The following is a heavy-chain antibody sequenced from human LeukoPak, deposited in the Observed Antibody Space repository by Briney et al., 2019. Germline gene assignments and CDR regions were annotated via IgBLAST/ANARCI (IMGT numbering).Heavy chain of an antibody. CDR1: GFTFSNYW. Sequence: GGSLRLSCAASGFTFSNYWMHWVRQVPGKGLEWVANIKQDGSEKYYVDSVKGRFTISRDNAKNSLYLQMNSLRAEDTAVYYCATRWDLDYWGQGTLVTVSS. CDR2: IKQDGSEK. D-gene: IGHD1-26*01. CDR3: ATRWDLDY. V-gene: IGHV3-7*01. J-gene: IGHJ4*02.